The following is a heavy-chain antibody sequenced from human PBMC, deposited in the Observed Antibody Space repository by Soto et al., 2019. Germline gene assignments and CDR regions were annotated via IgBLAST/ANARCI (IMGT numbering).Heavy chain of an antibody. Sequence: QVQLVQSGAEVKKPGSSVKVSCKASGGTFSNYPISWVRQAPGQGLEWMGGIIPIFGTVNNAQKFQGRVTITADESTSTAYMELSSLRSEDTAVYYCARGNHRRLQLWYFDLWGRGTLVTVSS. V-gene: IGHV1-69*12. J-gene: IGHJ2*01. CDR2: IIPIFGTV. CDR3: ARGNHRRLQLWYFDL. D-gene: IGHD6-25*01. CDR1: GGTFSNYP.